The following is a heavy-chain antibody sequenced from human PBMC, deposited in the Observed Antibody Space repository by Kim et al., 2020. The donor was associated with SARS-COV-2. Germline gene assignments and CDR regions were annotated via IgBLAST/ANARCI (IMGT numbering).Heavy chain of an antibody. CDR2: ISYDGSNK. D-gene: IGHD6-13*01. CDR3: ARDSSSWYLGY. J-gene: IGHJ4*02. V-gene: IGHV3-30*04. Sequence: GGSLRLSCAASGFTFSSYAMHWVRQAPGKGLEWVAVISYDGSNKYYADSVKGRFTISRDTSKNTLYLQMNSLRAEDTAVYYCARDSSSWYLGYWGQGTLVTVSS. CDR1: GFTFSSYA.